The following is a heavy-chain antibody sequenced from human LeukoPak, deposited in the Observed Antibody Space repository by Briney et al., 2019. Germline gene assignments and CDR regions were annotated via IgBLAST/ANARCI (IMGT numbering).Heavy chain of an antibody. CDR2: INPSSGST. D-gene: IGHD2-8*02. CDR3: AREYGTGGLDY. V-gene: IGHV1-46*01. Sequence: GAPVKVSCKASGNTFTTDQMHWVRQAPGQGLEWMGIINPSSGSTSYAQKYQGRITMTRDTSTGTVYMELSSLRSEDTALYYCAREYGTGGLDYWGQGTLVTVSS. CDR1: GNTFTTDQ. J-gene: IGHJ4*02.